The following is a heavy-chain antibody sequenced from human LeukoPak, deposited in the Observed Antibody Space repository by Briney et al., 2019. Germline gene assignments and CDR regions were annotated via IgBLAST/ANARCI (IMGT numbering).Heavy chain of an antibody. J-gene: IGHJ4*02. Sequence: PGGSLRLSCAASGFTFSSYAMGWVRQAPGKGLEWVSAISGIADRTYYADSVRGRVTISRDNSKKTLYLQMDRLRAEDTAVYYCAKESPYKIIGREYYFDHWGQGTRVTVSS. CDR3: AKESPYKIIGREYYFDH. V-gene: IGHV3-23*01. D-gene: IGHD5-24*01. CDR2: ISGIADRT. CDR1: GFTFSSYA.